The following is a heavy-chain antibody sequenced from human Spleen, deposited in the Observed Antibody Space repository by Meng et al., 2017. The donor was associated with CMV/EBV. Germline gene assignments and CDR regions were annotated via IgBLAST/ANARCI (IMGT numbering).Heavy chain of an antibody. D-gene: IGHD4-11*01. CDR2: INSDESKT. Sequence: GESLKISCTASGFTFSNYWMHWVRQGPGKGLGWVSLINSDESKTSYADSVKGRFTISRDNAKNTLYLQMNSLRAEDTAVYYCTREKKDDYYINHYSGMDVWGQGTTVTVSS. J-gene: IGHJ6*02. CDR1: GFTFSNYW. CDR3: TREKKDDYYINHYSGMDV. V-gene: IGHV3-74*01.